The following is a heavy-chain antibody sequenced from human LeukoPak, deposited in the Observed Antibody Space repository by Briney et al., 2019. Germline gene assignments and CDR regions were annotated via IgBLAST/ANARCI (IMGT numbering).Heavy chain of an antibody. CDR1: GFTFSSCG. Sequence: PGGSLRLSCAASGFTFSSCGMHWVRQAPGKGLEWVAFIRYDGSNKYYADSVKGRFTISRDNSKNTLYLQMNSLRAEDTAVYYCAKVAFLCSTSCYHYYMDVWGKGTTVTVSS. CDR2: IRYDGSNK. CDR3: AKVAFLCSTSCYHYYMDV. D-gene: IGHD2-2*01. J-gene: IGHJ6*03. V-gene: IGHV3-30*02.